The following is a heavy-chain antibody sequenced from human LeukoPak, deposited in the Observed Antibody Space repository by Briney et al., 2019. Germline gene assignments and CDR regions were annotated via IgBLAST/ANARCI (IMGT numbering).Heavy chain of an antibody. J-gene: IGHJ6*04. CDR3: AELGITMIGGV. CDR1: GFTFSSSW. CDR2: INQDGGEI. Sequence: GGSLRLSCAASGFTFSSSWMTWVRQAPGKGLEWVASINQDGGEIHYVDSVKGRFTISRDNAKNSLYLQVNSLRAEDTAVYYCAELGITMIGGVWGKGTTVTISS. D-gene: IGHD3-10*02. V-gene: IGHV3-7*01.